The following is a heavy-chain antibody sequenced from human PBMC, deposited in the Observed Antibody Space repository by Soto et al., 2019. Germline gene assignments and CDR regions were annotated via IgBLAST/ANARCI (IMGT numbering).Heavy chain of an antibody. D-gene: IGHD2-2*01. V-gene: IGHV3-30*18. CDR2: ISYDGSNK. J-gene: IGHJ5*02. CDR3: AKDWSDTMPPDP. Sequence: GGSLRLSCAASGFTFSSYGMHWVRQAPGKGLEWVAVISYDGSNKYYADSVKGRFTISRDNSKNTLYLQMNSLRAEDTAVYYCAKDWSDTMPPDPWGQGTLVTVSS. CDR1: GFTFSSYG.